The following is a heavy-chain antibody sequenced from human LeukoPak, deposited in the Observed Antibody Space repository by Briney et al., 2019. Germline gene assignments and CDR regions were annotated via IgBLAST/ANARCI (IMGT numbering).Heavy chain of an antibody. CDR2: IHWNDDK. CDR3: ARLIAARPVLGASDI. D-gene: IGHD6-6*01. J-gene: IGHJ3*02. V-gene: IGHV2-5*01. CDR1: GFSLTTSGVG. Sequence: SGPTLVKPTQTLTLTCTFSGFSLTTSGVGVGWFRQPPGEALEWLALIHWNDDKRYSPSLQSRLTITMDTSKNQVVLTMTNMDPVDTATYYCARLIAARPVLGASDIWGQGTMVTVSS.